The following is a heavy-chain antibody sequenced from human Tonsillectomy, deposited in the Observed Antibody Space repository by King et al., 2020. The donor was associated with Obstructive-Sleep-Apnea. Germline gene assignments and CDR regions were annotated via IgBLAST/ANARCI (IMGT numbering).Heavy chain of an antibody. D-gene: IGHD1-26*01. CDR1: GLTFSNYA. Sequence: VQLLQSGGGLVQPGGSLRLSCAASGLTFSNYAINWVRQAPGKGLEWVSTINPSATTTYYADSVKGRFTISRDNSRNTFFLQMNSLRAGDTAVYYCAVGSGSPGNFDYWGQGTLVTVSS. CDR2: INPSATTT. CDR3: AVGSGSPGNFDY. J-gene: IGHJ4*02. V-gene: IGHV3-23*01.